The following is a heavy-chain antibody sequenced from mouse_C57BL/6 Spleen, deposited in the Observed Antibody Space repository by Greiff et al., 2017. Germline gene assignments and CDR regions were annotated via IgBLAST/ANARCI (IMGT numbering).Heavy chain of an antibody. D-gene: IGHD1-1*01. J-gene: IGHJ1*03. V-gene: IGHV1-82*01. CDR1: GYAFSSSW. CDR3: ARGHYGSSYPYWYFDV. Sequence: VQLQQSGPELVKPGASVKISCKASGYAFSSSWMNWVKQRPGKGLEWIGRIYPGDGDTNYNGKFKGKATLTADKSSSTAYMQLSSLTSEDSAVYFCARGHYGSSYPYWYFDVWGTGTTVTVSS. CDR2: IYPGDGDT.